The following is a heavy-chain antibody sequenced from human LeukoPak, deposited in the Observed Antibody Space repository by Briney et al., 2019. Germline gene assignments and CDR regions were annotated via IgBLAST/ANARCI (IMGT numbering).Heavy chain of an antibody. V-gene: IGHV4-59*01. Sequence: SETLPLTCTVSGGSISSSYWTWIRQPPGKGLEWIGYVYYSGSTNYNPSLKSRVTMSVDTSKNQFSLNLNSVTDADTAVYFCASYRRPPYAFDIWGQGTMVTVSS. CDR2: VYYSGST. J-gene: IGHJ3*02. CDR3: ASYRRPPYAFDI. CDR1: GGSISSSY. D-gene: IGHD3-16*02.